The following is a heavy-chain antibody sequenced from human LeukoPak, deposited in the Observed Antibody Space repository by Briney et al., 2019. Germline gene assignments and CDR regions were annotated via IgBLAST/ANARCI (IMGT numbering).Heavy chain of an antibody. CDR3: ATSRGSWPDYFDY. Sequence: GGSLRLSCAASGFTFSSYWMSWVRQAPGKGLEWGANINQDGSEKCYVDSVKGRFTISRDNAKNSLYLQMNSLRAEDTAVYYCATSRGSWPDYFDYWGQGTLITVSS. CDR1: GFTFSSYW. D-gene: IGHD6-13*01. V-gene: IGHV3-7*01. CDR2: INQDGSEK. J-gene: IGHJ4*02.